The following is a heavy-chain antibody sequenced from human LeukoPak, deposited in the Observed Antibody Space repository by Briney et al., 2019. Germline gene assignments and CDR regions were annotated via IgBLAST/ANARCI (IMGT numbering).Heavy chain of an antibody. CDR3: AKEVAKGAGAYDV. V-gene: IGHV3-30*18. Sequence: GRSLRLSCAASGFTFSSYGMHWVRQAPGKGLEWVAVISYDGSNKYYADSVKGRFTISRDNSKNTLYLQMNSLRDEDTAEYYCAKEVAKGAGAYDVWGQGTIITVSS. CDR2: ISYDGSNK. CDR1: GFTFSSYG. J-gene: IGHJ3*01.